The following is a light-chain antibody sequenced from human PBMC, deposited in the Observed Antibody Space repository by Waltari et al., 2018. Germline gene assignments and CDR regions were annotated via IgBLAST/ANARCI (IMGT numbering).Light chain of an antibody. J-gene: IGKJ1*01. CDR3: QKYVNLPAT. V-gene: IGKV3-20*01. Sequence: VLTQSPGTLSLFLGERAPLSCRASLSVGNYLAWYRRKPGRAPRLLIYDASTRATGVPDRFSGSGFGTDFSLTSSRLEPEDFAVYYCQKYVNLPATFGQGTRVEIK. CDR1: LSVGNY. CDR2: DAS.